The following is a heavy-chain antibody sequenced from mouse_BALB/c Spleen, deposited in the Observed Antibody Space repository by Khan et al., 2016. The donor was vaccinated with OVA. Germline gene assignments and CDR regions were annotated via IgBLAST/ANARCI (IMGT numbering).Heavy chain of an antibody. CDR3: ARSYGSWAMDY. D-gene: IGHD1-1*01. CDR1: GDSITSGF. V-gene: IGHV3-8*02. J-gene: IGHJ4*01. Sequence: EVQLQESGPSLVKPSQTLSLTCSVTGDSITSGFWNWIRKFPGHKFEYMGYVTYSGNTYYNPSLNSRISITRDTSKSQYYLQLNSVTTEDTATYFCARSYGSWAMDYWGQGTSVTVSS. CDR2: VTYSGNT.